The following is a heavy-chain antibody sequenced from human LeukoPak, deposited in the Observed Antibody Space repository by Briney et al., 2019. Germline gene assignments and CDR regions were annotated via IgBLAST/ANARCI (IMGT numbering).Heavy chain of an antibody. J-gene: IGHJ4*02. Sequence: SETLSLTCTVSGGSISSGGYYWSWIRQHPGKGLEWIGYIYYSGSTYYNPSLKSRVTISVDTSKNQFSLKLSSVTAADTAVYYRAGYSSSWFNFDYWGQGTLVTVSS. CDR2: IYYSGST. V-gene: IGHV4-31*03. D-gene: IGHD6-13*01. CDR1: GGSISSGGYY. CDR3: AGYSSSWFNFDY.